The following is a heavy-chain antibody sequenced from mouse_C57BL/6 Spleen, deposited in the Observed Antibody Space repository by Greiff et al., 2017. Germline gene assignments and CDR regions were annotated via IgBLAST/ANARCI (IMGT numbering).Heavy chain of an antibody. CDR1: GFTFSSYG. D-gene: IGHD2-1*01. V-gene: IGHV5-6*02. CDR2: ISSGGSYT. Sequence: EVKLVESGGDLVKPGGSLKLSCAASGFTFSSYGMSWVRQTPDKRLEWVATISSGGSYTYYPDSVKGRFTISRDNTKNTLYLQMSSLKSEDTAMYYCARHGNSYARDYWGQGTSVTVSS. J-gene: IGHJ4*01. CDR3: ARHGNSYARDY.